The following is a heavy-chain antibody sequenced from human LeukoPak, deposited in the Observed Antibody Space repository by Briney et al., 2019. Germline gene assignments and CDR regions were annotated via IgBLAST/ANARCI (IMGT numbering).Heavy chain of an antibody. Sequence: ASVKVYCKASGYTFTSYAMHWVRQAPGQRLEWMGWINAGNGNTKYSQKFQGRVTITRDTSASTAYMELSSLRSEDTAVYYCARATLPYDSSGYYYADNWFDPWGQGTLVTVSS. CDR1: GYTFTSYA. CDR3: ARATLPYDSSGYYYADNWFDP. J-gene: IGHJ5*02. CDR2: INAGNGNT. D-gene: IGHD3-22*01. V-gene: IGHV1-3*01.